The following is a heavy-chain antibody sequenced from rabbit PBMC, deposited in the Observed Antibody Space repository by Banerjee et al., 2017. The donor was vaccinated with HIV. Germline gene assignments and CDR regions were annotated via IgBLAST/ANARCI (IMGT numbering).Heavy chain of an antibody. CDR1: GFSFSSSYY. CDR3: AGCDADFVYDYAKLGL. D-gene: IGHD6-1*01. J-gene: IGHJ4*01. Sequence: QSLEESGGDLVKPGASLTLTCAASGFSFSSSYYMCWVRQAPGKGLEWIGCIYAGSGTYYASWAKGRFTISKTSSTTVTLQMTSLTAADTATYFCAGCDADFVYDYAKLGLWGPGTLVTVS. CDR2: IYAGSGT. V-gene: IGHV1S40*01.